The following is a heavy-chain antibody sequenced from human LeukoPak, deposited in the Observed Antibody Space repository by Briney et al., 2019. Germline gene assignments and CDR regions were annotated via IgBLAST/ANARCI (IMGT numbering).Heavy chain of an antibody. Sequence: GASVKVSCKASGYTFTGYYMHWVRQAPGQGLEWMGGIIPIFGTANYAQKFQGRVTITADESTSTAYMELSSLRSEDTAVYYCARDQVYPTDQHYYYYGMDVWGQGTTVTVSS. CDR1: GYTFTGYY. V-gene: IGHV1-69*13. D-gene: IGHD2-2*01. J-gene: IGHJ6*02. CDR3: ARDQVYPTDQHYYYYGMDV. CDR2: IIPIFGTA.